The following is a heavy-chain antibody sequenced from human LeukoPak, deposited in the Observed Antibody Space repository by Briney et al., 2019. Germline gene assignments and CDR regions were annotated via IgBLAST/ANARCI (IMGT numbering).Heavy chain of an antibody. V-gene: IGHV1-18*01. CDR2: ISAYNGNT. J-gene: IGHJ4*02. D-gene: IGHD4-17*01. CDR3: ASLGGGSTVTTYLNY. Sequence: ASVKVSCKASGYTFTSYGISWVRQAPGQGLEWMGWISAYNGNTNYAQDLQGRVTMTTDTSTNTAYMELRSLRSDDTAVYYCASLGGGSTVTTYLNYWGQGTLVTVSS. CDR1: GYTFTSYG.